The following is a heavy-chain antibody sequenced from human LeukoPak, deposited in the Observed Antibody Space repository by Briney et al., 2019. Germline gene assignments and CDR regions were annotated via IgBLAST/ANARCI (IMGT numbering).Heavy chain of an antibody. D-gene: IGHD6-19*01. CDR2: IHYTGSV. CDR3: ARDRGSSGRNDY. Sequence: PSETLSLTCTVSGESISGFYWNWIRQPPGKGLEWIGYIHYTGSVNYNPSLKSRGTISVDMSKNHFSLKLTPVTAADTAVYYCARDRGSSGRNDYWGQGTLVTVSS. CDR1: GESISGFY. V-gene: IGHV4-59*12. J-gene: IGHJ4*02.